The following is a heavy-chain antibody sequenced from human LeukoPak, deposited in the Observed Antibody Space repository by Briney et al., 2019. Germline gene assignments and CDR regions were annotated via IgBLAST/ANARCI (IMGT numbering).Heavy chain of an antibody. V-gene: IGHV4-34*01. CDR2: INHSGST. J-gene: IGHJ3*02. D-gene: IGHD5-24*01. CDR3: ATSGDGYTHALDI. Sequence: SETLSLTCAVYGGSFSGYYWSWIRQPPGKGLEWIGEINHSGSTNYNPSLKSRATISVDTSNQFSLRLSSVTAADTAVYYCATSGDGYTHALDIWGQGTMVTVSS. CDR1: GGSFSGYY.